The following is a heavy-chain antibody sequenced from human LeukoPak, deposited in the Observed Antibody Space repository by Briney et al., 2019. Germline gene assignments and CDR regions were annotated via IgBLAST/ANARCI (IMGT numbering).Heavy chain of an antibody. J-gene: IGHJ4*02. Sequence: GGSLRLSCAVPGFTLSSYWMSWVRQAPGKGLEWVANIKQDGSEKYYVDSVKGRFTISRDNARNSLYLQMNSLRAEDTALYYCARVFGSIAAAGNNYWGQGTLVTVSS. CDR2: IKQDGSEK. CDR3: ARVFGSIAAAGNNY. CDR1: GFTLSSYW. V-gene: IGHV3-7*03. D-gene: IGHD6-13*01.